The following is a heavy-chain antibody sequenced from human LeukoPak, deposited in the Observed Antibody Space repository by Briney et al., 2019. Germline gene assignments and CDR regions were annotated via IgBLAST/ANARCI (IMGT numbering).Heavy chain of an antibody. CDR2: IISSSSRI. CDR1: GFTFSSYT. D-gene: IGHD6-19*01. Sequence: PGGSLRLSCAASGFTFSSYTMMWVRQAPGKGLEYVSSIISSSSRIFCADSVRGRFTISRDNAKNSLYLQMNSLRAEDTAVYYCARVPVGYQGYSSAWYTDYWGQGTLVSVSS. J-gene: IGHJ4*02. CDR3: ARVPVGYQGYSSAWYTDY. V-gene: IGHV3-21*01.